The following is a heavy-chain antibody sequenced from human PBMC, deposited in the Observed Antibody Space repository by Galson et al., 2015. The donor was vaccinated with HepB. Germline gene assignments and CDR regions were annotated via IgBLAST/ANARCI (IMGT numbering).Heavy chain of an antibody. V-gene: IGHV5-51*03. CDR3: ARNGAAGGYYYYMDV. CDR1: GYSFSTYW. D-gene: IGHD1-14*01. Sequence: QSGAEVKKPGESLKISCKGSGYSFSTYWIGWVRQMPGKGLEWMGIIYPGDSDTRYSPSFQGQVTISADKSISTAYLQWSSLKASDTAMYYCARNGAAGGYYYYMDVWGKGTTVIVSS. CDR2: IYPGDSDT. J-gene: IGHJ6*03.